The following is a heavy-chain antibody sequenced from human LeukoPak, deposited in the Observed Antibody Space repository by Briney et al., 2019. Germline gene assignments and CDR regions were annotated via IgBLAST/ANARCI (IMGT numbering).Heavy chain of an antibody. CDR3: ARASVGDVPNDY. CDR2: INPSGGST. Sequence: ALVKVSCKASGYTFTSYYMHLVRQAPGQGLEWMGIINPSGGSTSYAQKFQGRVTMTRDTSTSTVYMVLSSLRSEDTAVYYCARASVGDVPNDYWGQRTLVTVSS. CDR1: GYTFTSYY. V-gene: IGHV1-46*01. J-gene: IGHJ4*02. D-gene: IGHD3-16*01.